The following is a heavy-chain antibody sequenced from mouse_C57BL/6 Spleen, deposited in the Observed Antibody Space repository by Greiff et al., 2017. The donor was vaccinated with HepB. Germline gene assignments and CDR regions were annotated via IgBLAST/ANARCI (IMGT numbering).Heavy chain of an antibody. CDR1: GFTFSDYG. D-gene: IGHD1-1*01. V-gene: IGHV5-17*01. J-gene: IGHJ1*03. CDR3: ARSPRSDWYFDV. CDR2: ISSGSSTI. Sequence: EVKVVESGGGLVKPGGSLKLSCAASGFTFSDYGMHWVRQAPEKGLEWVAYISSGSSTIYYADTVKGRFTISRDNAKNTLFLQMTSLRSEDTAMYYCARSPRSDWYFDVWGTGTTVTVSS.